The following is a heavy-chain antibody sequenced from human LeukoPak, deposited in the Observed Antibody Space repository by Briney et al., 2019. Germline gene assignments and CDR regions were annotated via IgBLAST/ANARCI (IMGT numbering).Heavy chain of an antibody. J-gene: IGHJ4*02. CDR1: GFTFSDYY. Sequence: GGSLRLSCAASGFTFSDYYMSWIRQAPGKGREWFSYVTGSGDIASYADSVRGRFTISRDNAKNQLYLQMNSLGVEDTALYYCARDYCSGASCLRIQTLDSWGQGTLVTVSS. D-gene: IGHD2-15*01. CDR2: VTGSGDIA. CDR3: ARDYCSGASCLRIQTLDS. V-gene: IGHV3-11*04.